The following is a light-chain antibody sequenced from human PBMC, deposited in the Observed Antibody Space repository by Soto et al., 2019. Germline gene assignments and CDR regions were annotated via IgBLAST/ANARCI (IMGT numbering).Light chain of an antibody. CDR1: QSVLSSSDNKNY. J-gene: IGKJ4*01. V-gene: IGKV4-1*01. CDR3: QHYCSAPLT. CDR2: WAS. Sequence: DIVMTQSPDSLAVSLGERATMNCKSSQSVLSSSDNKNYLAWLQQKPGQPPKVLIYWASSRDPGVPDRFSGSGSGTDFTLTISSLLAEDVAVCSCQHYCSAPLTFGGGTKVEIK.